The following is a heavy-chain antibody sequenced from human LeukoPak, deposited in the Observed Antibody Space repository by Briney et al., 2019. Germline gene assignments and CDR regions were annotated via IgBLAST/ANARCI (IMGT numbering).Heavy chain of an antibody. CDR1: GFTFSSYG. CDR2: IWYDGSNK. D-gene: IGHD1-26*01. Sequence: GGSLRLSCAASGFTFSSYGMHWVRQAPGKGLEWVAVIWYDGSNKYYADSVKGRFTVSRDNAKNSLYLQMNSLRAEDTAVYYCAREGARFDYWGQGTLVTVSS. J-gene: IGHJ4*02. CDR3: AREGARFDY. V-gene: IGHV3-33*01.